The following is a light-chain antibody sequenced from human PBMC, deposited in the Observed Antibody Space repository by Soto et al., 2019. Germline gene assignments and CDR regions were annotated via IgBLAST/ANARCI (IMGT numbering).Light chain of an antibody. J-gene: IGKJ2*01. V-gene: IGKV3-20*01. Sequence: EIVLPQSPGTLSLSPGERATLSCRASQSVSRSYLAWYQHKPGQAPRLLIYGASTRATGIPDRFSGSGSGTDFTLTISRLEPEDFAVYHCQQYGSPPLMYTFGQGTKLEI. CDR1: QSVSRSY. CDR2: GAS. CDR3: QQYGSPPLMYT.